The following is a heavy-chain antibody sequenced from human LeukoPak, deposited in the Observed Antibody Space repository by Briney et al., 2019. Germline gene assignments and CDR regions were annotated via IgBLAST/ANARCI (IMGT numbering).Heavy chain of an antibody. D-gene: IGHD2-2*01. CDR2: ISYSGTT. Sequence: SETLSFTCTVSGASISTNYWSWIRQPPGKGLEWIGYISYSGTTNYNPSLKSRVTISVDTSKSQFSLKLSSVTAADTAVYYCARDCSSTSCSFDYWGQGTLVTVSS. CDR3: ARDCSSTSCSFDY. J-gene: IGHJ4*02. V-gene: IGHV4-59*01. CDR1: GASISTNY.